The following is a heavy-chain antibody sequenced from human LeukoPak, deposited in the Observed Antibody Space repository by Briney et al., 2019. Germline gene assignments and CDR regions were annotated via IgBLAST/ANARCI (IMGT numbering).Heavy chain of an antibody. Sequence: QPSETLSLTCTVSGGSISSGSYYWSWIRQPPGKGLEWIGYIYYSGSTNYNPSLKSRVTISVDTSKNQFSLKLSSVTAADTAVYYCAREGLNCSGGSCYTVFDYWGQGTLVTVSS. V-gene: IGHV4-61*01. CDR2: IYYSGST. CDR1: GGSISSGSYY. CDR3: AREGLNCSGGSCYTVFDY. D-gene: IGHD2-15*01. J-gene: IGHJ4*02.